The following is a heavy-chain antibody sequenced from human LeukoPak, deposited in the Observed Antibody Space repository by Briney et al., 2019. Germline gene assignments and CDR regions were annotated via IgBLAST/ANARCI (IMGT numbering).Heavy chain of an antibody. CDR2: IGTITSTT. V-gene: IGHV3-48*03. CDR1: GFTFGSYE. J-gene: IGHJ4*02. Sequence: GGSLRLSCAASGFTFGSYEMNWVRQAPGKGLEWVSYIGTITSTTYYADSVKGRFTVSRDDDKSSLYLQMSSLRAEDTAVYYCARTVYDLRGQSLVPGFDSWGQGTLVTVSS. D-gene: IGHD6-19*01. CDR3: ARTVYDLRGQSLVPGFDS.